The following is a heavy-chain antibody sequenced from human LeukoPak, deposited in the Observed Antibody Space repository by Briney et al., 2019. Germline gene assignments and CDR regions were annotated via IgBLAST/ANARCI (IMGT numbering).Heavy chain of an antibody. D-gene: IGHD3-22*01. V-gene: IGHV3-23*01. CDR2: ISGSGGST. CDR3: ARDRIAMIVVALFQH. Sequence: GGSLRLSCAASGFTFSSYAMSWVRQAPGKGLEWVSAISGSGGSTYYADSVKGRFTISRDNSKNTLYLQMNSLRAEDTAVYYCARDRIAMIVVALFQHWGQGTLVTVSS. J-gene: IGHJ1*01. CDR1: GFTFSSYA.